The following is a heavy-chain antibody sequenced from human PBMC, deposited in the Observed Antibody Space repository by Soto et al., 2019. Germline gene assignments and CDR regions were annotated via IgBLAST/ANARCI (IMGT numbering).Heavy chain of an antibody. CDR2: INPSGGST. Sequence: ASVKVSCKASGYTFTSYYMHWVRQAPGQGLEWMGIINPSGGSTSYAQKFQGRVTMTRDTSASTAYMELSSLTSEDTAVYYCAGAYCSSTSCSYKWFDPWGQGTLVTVSS. D-gene: IGHD2-2*01. CDR3: AGAYCSSTSCSYKWFDP. CDR1: GYTFTSYY. V-gene: IGHV1-46*01. J-gene: IGHJ5*02.